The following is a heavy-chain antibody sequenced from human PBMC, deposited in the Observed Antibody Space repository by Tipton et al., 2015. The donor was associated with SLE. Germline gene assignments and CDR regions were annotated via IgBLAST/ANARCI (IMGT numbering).Heavy chain of an antibody. D-gene: IGHD3-3*01. CDR1: GGSFSGYY. CDR2: SNHSGST. V-gene: IGHV4-34*01. Sequence: TLSLTCAVYGGSFSGYYWSWIRQPPGKGLEGIGESNHSGSTNYNPSLKSRVTISVDTSKNQFSLKLSSVTAADTAVYYCARAIFGVVGFGYWGQGTLITVSS. J-gene: IGHJ4*02. CDR3: ARAIFGVVGFGY.